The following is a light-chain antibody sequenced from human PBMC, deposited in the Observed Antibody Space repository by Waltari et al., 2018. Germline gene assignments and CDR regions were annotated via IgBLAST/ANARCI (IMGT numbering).Light chain of an antibody. V-gene: IGLV2-14*01. CDR2: DVS. Sequence: QSALTQPASVSGSPRQSITISCTGTSSDVGGYNYVSWYQQHPGKAPKLMIYDVSKLPSGVSNRVSGSTSGNTASLTISGLQAEDEADYYCSSYTSSSTLVFGGGTKLTVL. CDR3: SSYTSSSTLV. CDR1: SSDVGGYNY. J-gene: IGLJ2*01.